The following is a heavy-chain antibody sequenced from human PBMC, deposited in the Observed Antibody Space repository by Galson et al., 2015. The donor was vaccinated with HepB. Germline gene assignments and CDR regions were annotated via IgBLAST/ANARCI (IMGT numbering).Heavy chain of an antibody. V-gene: IGHV4-61*01. CDR1: GGSVSSDSYF. D-gene: IGHD3-22*01. Sequence: LSLTCTVSGGSVSSDSYFWPWIRQPPGKGLEWIGYMYYSGNSNYNPSLKSRVTISADTSKNQFSLKLNSVTAADTAVYYCANSYRGYYSNWGQGTLVTVSS. J-gene: IGHJ4*02. CDR3: ANSYRGYYSN. CDR2: MYYSGNS.